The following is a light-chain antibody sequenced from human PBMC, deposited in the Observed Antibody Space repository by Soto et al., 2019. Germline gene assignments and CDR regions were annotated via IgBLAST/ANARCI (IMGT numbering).Light chain of an antibody. CDR1: QYVGTR. CDR2: YTA. J-gene: IGKJ1*01. V-gene: IGKV3-11*01. Sequence: EIVLTQSPATLSSSPGETATLSCRASQYVGTRLAWYQHTPGQAPRLLIYYTANRATGLPVRFSGSGSGTDFTLTIRRLAPEDFAIYYCHQRKSWPRTFGQGTKVDNK. CDR3: HQRKSWPRT.